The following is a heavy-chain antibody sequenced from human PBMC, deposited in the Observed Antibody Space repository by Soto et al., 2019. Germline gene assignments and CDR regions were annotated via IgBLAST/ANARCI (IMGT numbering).Heavy chain of an antibody. CDR1: GGSVSSGSYY. CDR3: ARQGFGVLHGLVDV. Sequence: SETLCLTCTVSGGSVSSGSYYWSWIRQPPGKGLEWIGYIYHSGSTYYNPSLKSRVTISVDRSKNQFSPTLTSVTAADTAVYYCARQGFGVLHGLVDVWGQGTTVTVSS. CDR2: IYHSGST. V-gene: IGHV4-30-2*01. D-gene: IGHD3-10*01. J-gene: IGHJ6*02.